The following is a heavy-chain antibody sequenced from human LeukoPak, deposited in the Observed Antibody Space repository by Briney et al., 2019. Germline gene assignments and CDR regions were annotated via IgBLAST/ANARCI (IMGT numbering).Heavy chain of an antibody. J-gene: IGHJ5*02. D-gene: IGHD3-22*01. Sequence: GGSLRLSCAASGFTFDDYGMSWVRQAPGKGLEWVSGINWNGGSTGYADSVKGRFTISRDNAKNTLYLQMNSLRAEDTAVYYCAKSMRVITHWFDPWGQGTLVTVSS. V-gene: IGHV3-20*04. CDR1: GFTFDDYG. CDR2: INWNGGST. CDR3: AKSMRVITHWFDP.